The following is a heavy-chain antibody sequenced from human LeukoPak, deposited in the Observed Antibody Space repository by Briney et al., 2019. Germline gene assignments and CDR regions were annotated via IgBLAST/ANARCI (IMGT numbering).Heavy chain of an antibody. J-gene: IGHJ4*02. CDR1: GYTFTGYY. CDR2: INPNSGGT. V-gene: IGHV1-2*04. D-gene: IGHD6-13*01. Sequence: ASVKVSCKASGYTFTGYYMHWVRQAPGQGLEWTGWINPNSGGTNYAQKFQGWVTMTRDTSISTAYMELSRLRFDDTAVYYCARDARVDSSSWYGNHYFDYWGRGTLVTVSS. CDR3: ARDARVDSSSWYGNHYFDY.